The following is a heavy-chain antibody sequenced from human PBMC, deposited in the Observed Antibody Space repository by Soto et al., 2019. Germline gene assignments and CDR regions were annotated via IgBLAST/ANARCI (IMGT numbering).Heavy chain of an antibody. CDR3: ARDGLPDDFRSGGFWFDP. CDR2: IGTAGDP. D-gene: IGHD3-3*01. CDR1: GFTFSRYD. J-gene: IGHJ5*02. Sequence: EVQVVESGGGLVQPGGSLRLSCAASGFTFSRYDMQWVRQATGKGLEWVSAIGTAGDPYYSGSVKGRFTISRDNSKNTVYMQMNSLRVEDTAIYYCARDGLPDDFRSGGFWFDPWGQGTLVTVSS. V-gene: IGHV3-13*05.